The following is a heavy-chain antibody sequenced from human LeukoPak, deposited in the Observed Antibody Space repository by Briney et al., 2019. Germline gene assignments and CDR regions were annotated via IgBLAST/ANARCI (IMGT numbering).Heavy chain of an antibody. Sequence: ASVKVSCKASGYTFTGYYMHWVRQAPGQGLEWMGWINPNSGGTNYAQKFQGRVTITRNTSISTAYMELSSLRSEDTAVYYCARGRYYYDSSGYCDYWGQGTLVTVSS. V-gene: IGHV1-2*02. CDR2: INPNSGGT. J-gene: IGHJ4*02. CDR3: ARGRYYYDSSGYCDY. D-gene: IGHD3-22*01. CDR1: GYTFTGYY.